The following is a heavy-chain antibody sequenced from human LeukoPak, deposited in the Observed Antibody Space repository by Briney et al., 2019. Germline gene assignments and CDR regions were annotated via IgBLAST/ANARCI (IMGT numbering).Heavy chain of an antibody. J-gene: IGHJ4*02. D-gene: IGHD3-3*01. V-gene: IGHV3-30*03. CDR1: GFTFSSYG. CDR3: ARLREIPVFGVVTKSTSYFDY. Sequence: GGSLRLSCAASGFTFSSYGMHWVRQAPGKGLEWVAVISYDGSNKYYADSVKGRFTISRDNSKNTLYLQMNSLRAEDTAVYYCARLREIPVFGVVTKSTSYFDYWGQGTLVTVSS. CDR2: ISYDGSNK.